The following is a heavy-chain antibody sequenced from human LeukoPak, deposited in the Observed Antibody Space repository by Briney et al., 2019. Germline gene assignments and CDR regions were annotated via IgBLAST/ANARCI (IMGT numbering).Heavy chain of an antibody. CDR3: ARGGNSFFDY. V-gene: IGHV4-34*01. CDR2: INHSGST. J-gene: IGHJ4*02. Sequence: SETPSLTCAVYGGSFSGYYWSWIRQPPGKGLEWIGEINHSGSTNYNPSLKSRVTISVDTSKNQFSLKLSSVTAADTAVYYCARGGNSFFDYWGQGTLVTVSS. D-gene: IGHD4-23*01. CDR1: GGSFSGYY.